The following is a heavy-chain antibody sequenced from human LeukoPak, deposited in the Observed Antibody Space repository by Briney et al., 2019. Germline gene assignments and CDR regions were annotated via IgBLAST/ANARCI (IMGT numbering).Heavy chain of an antibody. Sequence: ASVKVSCKASGGTFSSYAISWVRQAPGQGLEWMGGIIPIFGTANYAQKFQGRVTITADESTSTAYMELSSLRSEDTAVYCCATGYYDRIQLWLPFDYWGQGTLVTVSS. V-gene: IGHV1-69*13. D-gene: IGHD5-18*01. J-gene: IGHJ4*02. CDR1: GGTFSSYA. CDR3: ATGYYDRIQLWLPFDY. CDR2: IIPIFGTA.